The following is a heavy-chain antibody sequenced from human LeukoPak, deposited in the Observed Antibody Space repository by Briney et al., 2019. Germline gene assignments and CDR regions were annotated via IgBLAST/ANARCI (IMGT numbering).Heavy chain of an antibody. Sequence: ASVKVSCKASGYRFTDSYMHWVRQAPGQGFEWMGWINPSTGDTKYAKMFQGRVTLTTGASINTAYMELSGLRPADTAVYFCVSAYDQWGQGTLVTVSS. CDR1: GYRFTDSY. CDR2: INPSTGDT. V-gene: IGHV1-2*02. CDR3: VSAYDQ. J-gene: IGHJ5*02.